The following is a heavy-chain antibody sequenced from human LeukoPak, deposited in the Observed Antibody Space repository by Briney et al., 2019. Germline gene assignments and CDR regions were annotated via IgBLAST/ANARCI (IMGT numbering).Heavy chain of an antibody. V-gene: IGHV3-30*18. Sequence: GGSLRLSCAASGFTVSSYGMHWVRQAPGKGLEWVAVISYDGSNKYYADSVKGRFTISRDNSKNTLYLQMNSLRAEDTAVYYCAKDPSNPRFYYYYGMDVWGQGTTVTVSS. J-gene: IGHJ6*02. CDR3: AKDPSNPRFYYYYGMDV. CDR1: GFTVSSYG. CDR2: ISYDGSNK. D-gene: IGHD4-11*01.